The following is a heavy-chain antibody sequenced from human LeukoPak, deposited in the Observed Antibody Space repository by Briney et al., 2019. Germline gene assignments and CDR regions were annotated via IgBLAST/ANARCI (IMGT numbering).Heavy chain of an antibody. CDR1: GFTFSSYA. CDR3: ARAMAATMPYYFDY. Sequence: GGSLRLSCAASGFTFSSYAMHWVRQAPGKGLEYVSAISSNGGSTYYANSVKGRFTISRDNSKNTLYLQMGSLRAEDMAVYYGARAMAATMPYYFDYWGQGTLVTVSS. D-gene: IGHD2-2*01. CDR2: ISSNGGST. J-gene: IGHJ4*02. V-gene: IGHV3-64*01.